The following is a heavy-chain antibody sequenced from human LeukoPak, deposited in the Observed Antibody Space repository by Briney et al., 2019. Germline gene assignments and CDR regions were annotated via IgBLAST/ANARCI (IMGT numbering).Heavy chain of an antibody. CDR3: ARPYTPMVRGVMRS. D-gene: IGHD3-10*01. J-gene: IGHJ5*02. Sequence: WETLSLTCAVYGGTFSGYYWAWIRQSPGKGLQWIGEINHIGSTNYNPSLKSRVVMAVDTSKNQFSLKVASVTAADAAVYFCARPYTPMVRGVMRSWGQGTVVAVSS. V-gene: IGHV4-34*08. CDR1: GGTFSGYY. CDR2: INHIGST.